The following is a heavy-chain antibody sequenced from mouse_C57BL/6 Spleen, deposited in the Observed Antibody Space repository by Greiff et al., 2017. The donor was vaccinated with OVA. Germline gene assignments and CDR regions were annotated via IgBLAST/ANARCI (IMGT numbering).Heavy chain of an antibody. D-gene: IGHD2-4*01. Sequence: EVKLQESGPELVKPGASVKISCKASGYSFTGYYMNWVKQSPEKSLEWIGEINPSTGGTTYNQKFKAKATLTVDKSSSTAYMQLKSLTSEDSAVYYCASPYDYDGDYYAMDYWGQGTSVTVSS. V-gene: IGHV1-42*01. CDR2: INPSTGGT. CDR1: GYSFTGYY. J-gene: IGHJ4*01. CDR3: ASPYDYDGDYYAMDY.